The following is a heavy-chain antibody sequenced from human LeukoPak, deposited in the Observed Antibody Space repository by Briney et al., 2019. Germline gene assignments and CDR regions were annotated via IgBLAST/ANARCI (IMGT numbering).Heavy chain of an antibody. CDR1: GGTFSSYA. Sequence: SVKVSCKASGGTFSSYAISWVRQAPGQGLEWMGGIIPLFGTTNSAQKFQGRLTITTDESTTTAYMELSSLRSEDTAVYYCARGGCSGGSCYYFYYMDVWGTGTTVTVSS. CDR3: ARGGCSGGSCYYFYYMDV. J-gene: IGHJ6*03. CDR2: IIPLFGTT. V-gene: IGHV1-69*05. D-gene: IGHD2-15*01.